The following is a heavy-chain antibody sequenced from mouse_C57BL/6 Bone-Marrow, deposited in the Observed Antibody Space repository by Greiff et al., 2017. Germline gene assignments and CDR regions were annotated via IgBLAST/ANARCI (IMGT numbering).Heavy chain of an antibody. V-gene: IGHV5-12*01. CDR1: GFTFSDYY. CDR3: ARFGYFYYFDY. CDR2: ISNGGGST. Sequence: EVKFEESGGGLVQPGGSLKLSCAASGFTFSDYYMYWVRQTPEKRLEWVAYISNGGGSTYYPDTVKGRFTISRDNAKNTLYLQMSRLKSEDTAMYYCARFGYFYYFDYWGQGTTLTVSS. J-gene: IGHJ2*01. D-gene: IGHD2-3*01.